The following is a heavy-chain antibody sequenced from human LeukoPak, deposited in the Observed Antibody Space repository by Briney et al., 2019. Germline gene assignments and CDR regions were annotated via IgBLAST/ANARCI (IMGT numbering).Heavy chain of an antibody. D-gene: IGHD2-21*02. CDR1: GYTFTSYY. Sequence: GASVKVSCKASGYTFTSYYMHWVRQAPGQGLEWMGIINPSGGSTSYAQKFQGRVTMTRDTSTSTVYMELSSLRSEDTAVYYCARDHMQSGALGYRGGDCYSYFDYWGQGTLVTVSS. CDR2: INPSGGST. CDR3: ARDHMQSGALGYRGGDCYSYFDY. V-gene: IGHV1-46*01. J-gene: IGHJ4*02.